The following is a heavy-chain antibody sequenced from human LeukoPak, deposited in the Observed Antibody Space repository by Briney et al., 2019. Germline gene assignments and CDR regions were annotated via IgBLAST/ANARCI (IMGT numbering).Heavy chain of an antibody. Sequence: GGSLRLSCAASGFIFNNYALSWVRQTPGKGLEWVSAISGSGRNTYYADSVKGRFTISRDNSRSTVDLQMNSLRVEDTGIYYCARDEIPCGTWGQGTMVIVSS. V-gene: IGHV3-23*01. CDR1: GFIFNNYA. J-gene: IGHJ3*01. CDR3: ARDEIPCGT. D-gene: IGHD2-21*01. CDR2: ISGSGRNT.